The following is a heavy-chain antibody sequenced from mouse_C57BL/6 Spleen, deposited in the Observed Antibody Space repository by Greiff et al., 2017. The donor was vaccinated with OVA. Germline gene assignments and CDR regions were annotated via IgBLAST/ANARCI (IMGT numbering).Heavy chain of an antibody. J-gene: IGHJ1*03. CDR2: IDPSDSET. Sequence: QVQLQQPGAELVRPGSSVKLSCKASGYTFTSYWMHWVKQRPIQGLEWIGNIDPSDSETHYNQKFKDKATLTVDKSSSTAYMQLSSLTSEDSAVYYCARGGYGLRRGSWYFDVWGTGTTVTVSS. CDR3: ARGGYGLRRGSWYFDV. V-gene: IGHV1-52*01. CDR1: GYTFTSYW. D-gene: IGHD2-4*01.